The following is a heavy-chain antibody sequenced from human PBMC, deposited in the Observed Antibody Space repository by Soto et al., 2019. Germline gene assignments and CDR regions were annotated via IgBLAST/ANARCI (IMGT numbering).Heavy chain of an antibody. CDR1: GGSISSYY. Sequence: SETLSLTCTVSGGSISSYYWSWIRQPPGKGLEWIGYIYYSGSTNYNPSLKSRVTISVDTSKNQFSLKLSSVTAADTDVYYCARGGSGWSPWGYWGQGTLVTVSS. CDR3: ARGGSGWSPWGY. V-gene: IGHV4-59*01. J-gene: IGHJ4*02. D-gene: IGHD6-19*01. CDR2: IYYSGST.